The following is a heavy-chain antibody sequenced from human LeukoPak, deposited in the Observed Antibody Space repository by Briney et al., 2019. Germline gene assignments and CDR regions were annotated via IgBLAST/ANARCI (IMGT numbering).Heavy chain of an antibody. J-gene: IGHJ4*02. D-gene: IGHD2-2*01. CDR2: IYYSGST. CDR3: ARTDCSSTSCPLGD. V-gene: IGHV4-59*01. Sequence: PSETLSLTCTVSGGSISSYYWSWIRQPPGKGLEWIGYIYYSGSTNYNPSLKSRVTISVDTSKNQFSLKLSSVTAADTAVYYCARTDCSSTSCPLGDWGQGTLVTVSS. CDR1: GGSISSYY.